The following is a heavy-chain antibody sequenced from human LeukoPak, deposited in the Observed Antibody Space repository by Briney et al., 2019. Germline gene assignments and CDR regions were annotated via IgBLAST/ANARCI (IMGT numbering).Heavy chain of an antibody. J-gene: IGHJ4*02. CDR2: IYYSGST. V-gene: IGHV4-59*11. Sequence: SETLSLTCTVSGGSISSHYWSWLRQPPGKGLEGIGYIYYSGSTNYNPSLKSRVTISVDTSKNQFSLKLSSVTAADTAVYYCARGWDPTGRYCSSTSCHTPHFDYWGQGTLVTVSS. CDR1: GGSISSHY. D-gene: IGHD2-2*01. CDR3: ARGWDPTGRYCSSTSCHTPHFDY.